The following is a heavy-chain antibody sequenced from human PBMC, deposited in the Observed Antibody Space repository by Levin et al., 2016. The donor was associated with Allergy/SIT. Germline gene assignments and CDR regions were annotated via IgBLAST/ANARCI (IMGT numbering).Heavy chain of an antibody. Sequence: SVKVSCKASGGTFSSYAISWVRQAPGQGLEWMGGIIPIFGTANYAQKFQGRVTITADKSTSTAYMELSSLRSEDTAVYYCATARERDGYLLKRADAFDIWGQGTMVTVSS. J-gene: IGHJ3*02. CDR2: IIPIFGTA. CDR3: ATARERDGYLLKRADAFDI. D-gene: IGHD5-24*01. V-gene: IGHV1-69*06. CDR1: GGTFSSYA.